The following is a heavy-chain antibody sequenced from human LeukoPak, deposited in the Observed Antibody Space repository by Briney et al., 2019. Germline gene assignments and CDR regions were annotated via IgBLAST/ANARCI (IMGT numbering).Heavy chain of an antibody. CDR3: ARGLSAVAAHYFDS. V-gene: IGHV4-34*01. Sequence: PSETLSLTCAVYGGSFSGYYWSWIRQPPGKGLEWIGEINHSGSTNYNPSLKSRVTISVDTSKNQFSLKLSSVTAADTAVYYCARGLSAVAAHYFDSWGQGTLVTVSS. D-gene: IGHD2-15*01. CDR1: GGSFSGYY. CDR2: INHSGST. J-gene: IGHJ4*02.